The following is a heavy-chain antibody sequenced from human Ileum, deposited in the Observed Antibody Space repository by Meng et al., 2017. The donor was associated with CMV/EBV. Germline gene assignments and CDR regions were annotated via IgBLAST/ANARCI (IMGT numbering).Heavy chain of an antibody. CDR3: ASEYFGSGTYYTSS. D-gene: IGHD3-10*01. CDR2: INHSGSA. V-gene: IGHV4-34*01. CDR1: GGSISSYY. J-gene: IGHJ5*02. Sequence: SETLSLTCTVSGGSISSYYWSWIRQPPGKGLEWIGEINHSGSANYNPSLKSRVTISRDTSKNHFSLKLTSVTAADTAVYYCASEYFGSGTYYTSSWGQGTLVTVSS.